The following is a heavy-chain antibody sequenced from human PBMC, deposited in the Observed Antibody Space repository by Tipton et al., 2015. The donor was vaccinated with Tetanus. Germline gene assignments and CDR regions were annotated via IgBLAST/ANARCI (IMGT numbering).Heavy chain of an antibody. CDR2: IYYSGDT. V-gene: IGHV4-31*03. CDR1: GDSISRGGYF. CDR3: ARDQGGGRVVRLNWFDP. J-gene: IGHJ5*02. Sequence: TLSLTCTVSGDSISRGGYFWNWVRQRPGKGPEGVGDIYYSGDTYYNPSLKSRVSMSVDTSKNQFSLNLTSVAAADPAVYYCARDQGGGRVVRLNWFDPWGQGTLVTVSS. D-gene: IGHD6-6*01.